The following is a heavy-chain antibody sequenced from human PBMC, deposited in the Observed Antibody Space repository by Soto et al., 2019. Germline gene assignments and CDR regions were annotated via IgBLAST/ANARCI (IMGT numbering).Heavy chain of an antibody. D-gene: IGHD5-18*01. J-gene: IGHJ4*02. Sequence: QVQLVQSGAEVKKPGASLKVSCKASGYTFTSYAMHWVRQAPGQRLEWMGWINTGNGDTKYSQKFQGRVTITRDTSASTAYMDLSSLRSEDTAVYYCARARGYSYGQVDSWGQGTLVTVSS. CDR3: ARARGYSYGQVDS. CDR1: GYTFTSYA. CDR2: INTGNGDT. V-gene: IGHV1-3*04.